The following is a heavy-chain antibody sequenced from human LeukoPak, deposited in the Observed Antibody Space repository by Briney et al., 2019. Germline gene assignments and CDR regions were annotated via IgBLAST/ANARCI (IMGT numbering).Heavy chain of an antibody. V-gene: IGHV4-34*01. CDR2: INHSGST. D-gene: IGHD3-16*01. CDR1: GGSFSGYY. J-gene: IGHJ6*02. CDR3: ARFGVNYDMDV. Sequence: SGTLSLTCAVSGGSFSGYYWSWVRQPPGKGLEWIGEINHSGSTNYNPSPKSRVTISVDTSKNQISLKLSSVTAADTAIYYCARFGVNYDMDVWGQGTTVTVSS.